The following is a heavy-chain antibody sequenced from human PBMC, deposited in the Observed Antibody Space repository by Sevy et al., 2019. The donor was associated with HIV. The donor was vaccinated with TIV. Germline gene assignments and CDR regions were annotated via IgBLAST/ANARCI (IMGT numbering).Heavy chain of an antibody. D-gene: IGHD2-15*01. CDR2: ISGSGVST. Sequence: GGSLRLSCATSGFTFSSYAMNWVRQAPGKGLEWVSAISGSGVSTYYADSVKGRFTISRDNSKNTLYLQMNGLRAEDTAVYYCAKGPRRSIVVVVAATLDYWGQGSLVTVSS. V-gene: IGHV3-23*01. J-gene: IGHJ4*02. CDR1: GFTFSSYA. CDR3: AKGPRRSIVVVVAATLDY.